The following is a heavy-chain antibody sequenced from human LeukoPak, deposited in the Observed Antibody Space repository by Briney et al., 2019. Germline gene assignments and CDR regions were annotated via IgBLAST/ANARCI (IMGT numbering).Heavy chain of an antibody. Sequence: PGGSLRLSCAASGFTFSSYAMSWVRQAPGKGLEWVSAVSGNGVSTDYADSVKGRFTISRDNSKNTLHLQMNSLRAEDTAVYYCARDPPYKTSFVDYWGQGTLVTVSS. CDR1: GFTFSSYA. D-gene: IGHD1-1*01. J-gene: IGHJ4*02. CDR2: VSGNGVST. V-gene: IGHV3-23*01. CDR3: ARDPPYKTSFVDY.